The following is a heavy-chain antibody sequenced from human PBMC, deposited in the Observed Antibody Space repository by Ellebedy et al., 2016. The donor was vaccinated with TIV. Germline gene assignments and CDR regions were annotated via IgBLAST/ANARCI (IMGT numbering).Heavy chain of an antibody. J-gene: IGHJ6*02. CDR2: ISSSSSYI. CDR3: ARDFGELPYYYYYGMDV. D-gene: IGHD1-26*01. Sequence: GEFLKISCAASGFTFSSYSMNWVRQAPGKGLEWVSSISSSSSYIYYADSVKGRFPISRDNAKNSLYLQMNSLRTEDTAVYYCARDFGELPYYYYYGMDVWGQGTTVTVSS. V-gene: IGHV3-21*01. CDR1: GFTFSSYS.